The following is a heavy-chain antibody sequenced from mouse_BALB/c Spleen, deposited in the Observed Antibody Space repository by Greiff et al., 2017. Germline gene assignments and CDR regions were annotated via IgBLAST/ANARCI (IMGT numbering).Heavy chain of an antibody. V-gene: IGHV5-6-4*01. CDR3: TRVDRYDPAWFAY. CDR2: ISTGGSYT. J-gene: IGHJ3*01. Sequence: EVMLMESGGGLVKPGGSLKLSCAASGYTFSSYTMSWVRQTPEKRLEWVATISTGGSYTYYPDSVKGRFTISRDTVKNTLYLQRSSLKSEDTAMYDGTRVDRYDPAWFAYWGQGTLVTVSA. CDR1: GYTFSSYT. D-gene: IGHD2-14*01.